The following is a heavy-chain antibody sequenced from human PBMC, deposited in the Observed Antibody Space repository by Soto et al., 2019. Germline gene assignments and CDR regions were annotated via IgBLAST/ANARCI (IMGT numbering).Heavy chain of an antibody. CDR2: IYTGGTT. J-gene: IGHJ4*02. CDR1: GFTVSSSNY. D-gene: IGHD5-12*01. Sequence: EVQLVESGGGLIQPGGSLRLPCVVSGFTVSSSNYMSWVRQAPGKGLEWVSVIYTGGTTYYADSVKGRFTISRDNSKNTLYLQMNSLRAEDTAVYYCHGYGYWGQGTLVTVSS. V-gene: IGHV3-53*01. CDR3: HGYGY.